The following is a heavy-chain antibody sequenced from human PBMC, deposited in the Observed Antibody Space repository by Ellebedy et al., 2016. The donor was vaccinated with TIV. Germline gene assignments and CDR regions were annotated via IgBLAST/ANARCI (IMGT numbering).Heavy chain of an antibody. Sequence: GESLKISCAASGFTFSSYAMSWVRQAPGKGLEWVSTISSTGSRTYYADSVEGRFIISRDNSKKTLYLQMNSLRAEDTAVYYCAKGRGGGSDTSAPRYYFDYWGLGTPVTVSS. J-gene: IGHJ4*02. CDR2: ISSTGSRT. D-gene: IGHD3-22*01. CDR1: GFTFSSYA. V-gene: IGHV3-23*01. CDR3: AKGRGGGSDTSAPRYYFDY.